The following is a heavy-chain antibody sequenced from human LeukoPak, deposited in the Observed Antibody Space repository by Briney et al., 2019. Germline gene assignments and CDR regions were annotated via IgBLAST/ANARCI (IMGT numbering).Heavy chain of an antibody. Sequence: ASVKVSCKASGYTFTRYYMHWVRQAPGQGLEWMGIINPSDGVIDYAQKFRDRVTMTRDTSTSTVYMELSSLRSEDTAVYYCARRGSGSYVLDYWGQGTLVTASS. CDR1: GYTFTRYY. CDR2: INPSDGVI. J-gene: IGHJ4*02. V-gene: IGHV1-46*01. CDR3: ARRGSGSYVLDY. D-gene: IGHD3-10*01.